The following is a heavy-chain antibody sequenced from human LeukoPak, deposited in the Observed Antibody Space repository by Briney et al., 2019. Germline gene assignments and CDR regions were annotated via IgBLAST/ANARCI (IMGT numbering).Heavy chain of an antibody. Sequence: SETLSLTCTVCNRDINNYYWSWVRQPPGKGLEWVGYIYYRGSTKYNPSLKSRVTISIDTSNDQVSLRLNSLTAADTAVYYCASSESDVQYFQHYFYIDAWGKGTTVTVSS. CDR2: IYYRGST. CDR3: ASSESDVQYFQHYFYIDA. CDR1: NRDINNYY. D-gene: IGHD2-2*01. V-gene: IGHV4-59*03. J-gene: IGHJ6*03.